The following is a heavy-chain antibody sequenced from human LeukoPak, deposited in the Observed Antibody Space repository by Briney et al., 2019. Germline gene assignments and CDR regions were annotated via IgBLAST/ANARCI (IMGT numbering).Heavy chain of an antibody. CDR1: GYTFTSYD. D-gene: IGHD2-15*01. V-gene: IGHV1-8*01. CDR2: MNPNSGNT. CDR3: ARDWGYCSGGSCYRGAFDI. Sequence: ASVKVSCKASGYTFTSYDINWVRQATGQGLEWMGWMNPNSGNTGYAQKFQGRVTMTRNTSISTVYMELSSLTSEDTAVYYCARDWGYCSGGSCYRGAFDIWGQGTMVTVSS. J-gene: IGHJ3*02.